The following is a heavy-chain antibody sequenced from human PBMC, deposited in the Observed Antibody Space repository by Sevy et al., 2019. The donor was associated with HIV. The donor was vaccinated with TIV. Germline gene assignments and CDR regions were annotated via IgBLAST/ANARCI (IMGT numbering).Heavy chain of an antibody. D-gene: IGHD3-22*01. CDR3: AKDSGISAQIVVALRY. CDR1: GVTFSSYA. V-gene: IGHV3-23*01. CDR2: ISGHGGST. Sequence: GGSLRLSCADSGVTFSSYAMSWVRQAPGKGLEWVSTISGHGGSTYYAGAVKGRFTISRDNSKKMEHLQMNSLRAEDTAVYYCAKDSGISAQIVVALRYWGQGTHVTVSS. J-gene: IGHJ4*02.